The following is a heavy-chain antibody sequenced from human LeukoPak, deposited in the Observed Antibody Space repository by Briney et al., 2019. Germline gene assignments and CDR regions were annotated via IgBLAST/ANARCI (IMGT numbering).Heavy chain of an antibody. V-gene: IGHV3-33*01. CDR3: ARSQSSSLIDY. CDR2: IWYDGSSK. J-gene: IGHJ4*02. Sequence: HPGRSLRLSCAASGFTFSSYGMHWVRQAPGKGLEWVAVIWYDGSSKDYADSVKGRFTLSRDNSKNTLYLQMNSLTVEDTAVYYCARSQSSSLIDYWGQGTLVTVSS. CDR1: GFTFSSYG. D-gene: IGHD6-13*01.